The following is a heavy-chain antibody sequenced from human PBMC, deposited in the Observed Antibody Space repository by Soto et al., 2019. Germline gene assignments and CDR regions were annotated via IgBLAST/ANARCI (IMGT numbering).Heavy chain of an antibody. J-gene: IGHJ4*02. CDR3: AKEPNYDFWSGYRYFDS. Sequence: DVQLLESGGGLVQPGGSLRLSFTASGFTFSNYAMSWVRQAPGKGLEWVSSMSGSGGRTYYAASVKGRFTISRDNSKKTLDLHMSSLRAEDTAFYYCAKEPNYDFWSGYRYFDSWGQGSLVTVSS. D-gene: IGHD3-3*01. CDR2: MSGSGGRT. V-gene: IGHV3-23*01. CDR1: GFTFSNYA.